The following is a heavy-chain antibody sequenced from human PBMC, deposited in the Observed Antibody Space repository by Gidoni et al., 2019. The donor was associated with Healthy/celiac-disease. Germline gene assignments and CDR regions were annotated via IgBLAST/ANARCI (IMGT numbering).Heavy chain of an antibody. D-gene: IGHD4-17*01. CDR1: GGSISSYY. CDR3: ARGNWGDDYGDSYYYYGMDV. CDR2: IYTSGST. V-gene: IGHV4-4*07. J-gene: IGHJ6*02. Sequence: QVQLQESGPGLVKPSATLSLTCTVSGGSISSYYWSWIRQPAGKGLEWIGRIYTSGSTNYNPSLKSRVTMAVDTSKNQFSMKLSSVTAADTAVYYCARGNWGDDYGDSYYYYGMDVWGQGTTVTVSS.